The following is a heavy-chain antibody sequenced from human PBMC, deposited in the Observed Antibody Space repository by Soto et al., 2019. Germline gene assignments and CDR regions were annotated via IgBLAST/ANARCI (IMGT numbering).Heavy chain of an antibody. J-gene: IGHJ5*02. Sequence: PGGSLRLSCAASGFTFSSYSMNWVRQAPGKGLEWVSYISSSSTNIYYADSVKGRFTISRDNAKNSLYLPMNSLRAEDTAVYYCAKGRAESELLWFDPWGQGTLVTVAS. V-gene: IGHV3-48*01. D-gene: IGHD1-26*01. CDR2: ISSSSTNI. CDR1: GFTFSSYS. CDR3: AKGRAESELLWFDP.